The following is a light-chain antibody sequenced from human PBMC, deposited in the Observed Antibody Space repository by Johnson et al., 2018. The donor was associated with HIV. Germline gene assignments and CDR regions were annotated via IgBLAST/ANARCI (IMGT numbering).Light chain of an antibody. CDR3: GTWDSTLSAVF. J-gene: IGLJ1*01. CDR2: KIN. Sequence: QSVLTQPPSVSAAPGQKVTISCSGSSSNIGDNYVSWYQQFPETAPNLPIYKINNQPSGIPERFPGSKSAPSPTLAIPGLQPGAEADYYCGTWDSTLSAVFFGTGTKVTVL. CDR1: SSNIGDNY. V-gene: IGLV1-51*02.